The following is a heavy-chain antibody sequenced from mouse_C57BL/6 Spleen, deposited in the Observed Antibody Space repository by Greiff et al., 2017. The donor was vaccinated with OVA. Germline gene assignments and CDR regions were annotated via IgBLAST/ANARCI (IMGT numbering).Heavy chain of an antibody. CDR3: ARPYYYGSSSAWFAY. D-gene: IGHD1-1*01. CDR2: INPNNGGT. J-gene: IGHJ3*01. Sequence: EVQLVESGPELVKPGASVKMSCKASGYTFTDYNMHWVKQSHGKSLEWIGYINPNNGGTSYNQKFKGKATLTVNKSSSTAYMELRSLTSEDSAVYYCARPYYYGSSSAWFAYWGQGTLVTVSA. CDR1: GYTFTDYN. V-gene: IGHV1-22*01.